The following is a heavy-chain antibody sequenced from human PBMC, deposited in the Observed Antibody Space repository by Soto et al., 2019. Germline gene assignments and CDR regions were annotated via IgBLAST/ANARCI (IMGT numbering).Heavy chain of an antibody. J-gene: IGHJ6*02. CDR2: INPNSGGT. D-gene: IGHD6-13*01. CDR3: ARELASSWSNYYYYGMDV. Sequence: ASVKVSCKASGYTFTGYYMHWVRQAPGQGLEWMGWINPNSGGTNYAQKFQGRVTMTRDTPVSTAYMELSRLRSDDTAVYYCARELASSWSNYYYYGMDVWGQGTTVTVSS. V-gene: IGHV1-2*02. CDR1: GYTFTGYY.